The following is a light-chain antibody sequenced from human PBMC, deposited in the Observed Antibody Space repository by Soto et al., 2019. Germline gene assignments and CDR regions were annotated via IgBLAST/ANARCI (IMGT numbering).Light chain of an antibody. CDR3: MHTLQPPWT. J-gene: IGKJ1*01. Sequence: DIVMTQSPVSLSVTPGEPASISCRCSQSLLHRNGYNYLDWYLQKPGQSPQLLIYLGSYRASGVPDRFSGSGSGTDFTLKISRVEAEDVGFYYCMHTLQPPWTVCQGTKVEIK. CDR2: LGS. V-gene: IGKV2-28*01. CDR1: QSLLHRNGYNY.